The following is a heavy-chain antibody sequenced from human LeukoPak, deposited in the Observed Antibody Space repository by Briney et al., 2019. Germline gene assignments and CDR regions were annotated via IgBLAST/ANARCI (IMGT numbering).Heavy chain of an antibody. J-gene: IGHJ3*02. D-gene: IGHD3-22*01. V-gene: IGHV4-59*01. CDR3: ARANFYYDTSGLI. Sequence: SETLSLTCTVSGGSISSYSWGWIGRPPGKGLEWFGYIYYSGSTNYNPSHKSRVTISVDTSKNQFSLKLSSVTAADTAVYYCARANFYYDTSGLIWGQGTMVTVSS. CDR2: IYYSGST. CDR1: GGSISSYS.